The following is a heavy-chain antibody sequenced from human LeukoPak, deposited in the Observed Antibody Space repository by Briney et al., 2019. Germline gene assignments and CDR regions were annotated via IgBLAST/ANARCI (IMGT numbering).Heavy chain of an antibody. D-gene: IGHD6-19*01. Sequence: GGSLRLSRAASGFTFNSYAMYWVRQAPGKGLEWVSGIFGSGGSAHYADSVKGRFTISRDNSKNTVYLQMDSLRVEDTAVYYCGKTTTRYSSGRYPGWPVDYWGQGTPVTVSS. CDR3: GKTTTRYSSGRYPGWPVDY. V-gene: IGHV3-23*01. CDR1: GFTFNSYA. CDR2: IFGSGGSA. J-gene: IGHJ4*02.